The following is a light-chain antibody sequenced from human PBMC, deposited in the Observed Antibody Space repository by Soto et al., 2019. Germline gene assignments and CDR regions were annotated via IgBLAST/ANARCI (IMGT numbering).Light chain of an antibody. V-gene: IGKV3-15*01. CDR2: GAS. Sequence: EIVMTQPPATLSVSPGERATLSCRASQSVTNSYLAWYQQKPGQAPRLLIFGASTRAAGIPARFSGSGSGTEFTLTISSLQSEDFAVYYCQQYGGSSWTFGQGTKVDIK. J-gene: IGKJ1*01. CDR3: QQYGGSSWT. CDR1: QSVTNSY.